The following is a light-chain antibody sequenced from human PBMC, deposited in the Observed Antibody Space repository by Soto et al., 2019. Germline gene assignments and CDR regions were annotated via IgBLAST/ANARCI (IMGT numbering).Light chain of an antibody. CDR1: SSNIGAGYD. V-gene: IGLV1-40*01. J-gene: IGLJ2*01. CDR3: QSYDSSLNGVI. Sequence: QSVLTQPPSVSGAPGQRVTISCTGSSSNIGAGYDVHWYQQLPGTAPKLLIYGNSNRPSGVLDRFSGSKSGTSASLAITGLQAEDEADYYCQSYDSSLNGVIFGGGTQLTVL. CDR2: GNS.